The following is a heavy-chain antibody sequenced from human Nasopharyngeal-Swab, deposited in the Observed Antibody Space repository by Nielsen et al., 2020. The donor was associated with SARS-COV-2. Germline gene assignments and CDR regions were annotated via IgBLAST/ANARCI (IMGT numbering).Heavy chain of an antibody. CDR3: ARRIVVVPAATNWFDP. CDR2: INPSGGST. Sequence: ASVKVSCKASGYTFTSYYMHWVRQAPGQGLEWMGIINPSGGSTSYAQKFQGRVTITADESTSTAYMELSSLRSEDTAVYYCARRIVVVPAATNWFDPWGQGTLVTVSS. J-gene: IGHJ5*02. CDR1: GYTFTSYY. V-gene: IGHV1-46*01. D-gene: IGHD2-2*01.